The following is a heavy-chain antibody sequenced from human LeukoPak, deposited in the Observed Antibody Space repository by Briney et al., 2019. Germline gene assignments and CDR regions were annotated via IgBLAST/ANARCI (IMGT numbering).Heavy chain of an antibody. J-gene: IGHJ4*02. V-gene: IGHV1-8*01. CDR1: GYTFTNYG. Sequence: ASVKVSCKASGYTFTNYGINWVRQATGQGLEWMGWMNPNSGNTGYAQKFQGRVTMTRNTSISTAYMELSSLRSEDTAVYYCARVRTHYYGSGSYAYWGQGTLVTVSS. CDR2: MNPNSGNT. D-gene: IGHD3-10*01. CDR3: ARVRTHYYGSGSYAY.